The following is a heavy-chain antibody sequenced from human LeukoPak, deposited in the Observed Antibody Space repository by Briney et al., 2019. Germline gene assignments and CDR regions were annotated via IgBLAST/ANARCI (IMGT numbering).Heavy chain of an antibody. V-gene: IGHV4-59*12. CDR1: GGSISSYY. Sequence: SETLSLTCTVSGGSISSYYWSWIRQPPGKGLEWIGYIYYSGSTNYNPSLKSRVTVSVDTSKNQFSLKLSSVTAADTAVYYCARDVGINYDFWSQGTLVTVSS. CDR2: IYYSGST. D-gene: IGHD3-3*01. CDR3: ARDVGINYDF. J-gene: IGHJ4*02.